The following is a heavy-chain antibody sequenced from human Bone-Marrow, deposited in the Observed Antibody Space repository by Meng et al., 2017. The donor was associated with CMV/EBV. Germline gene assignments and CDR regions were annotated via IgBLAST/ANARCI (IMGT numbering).Heavy chain of an antibody. Sequence: ASVKVSCKASGYTFTGYYMHWVRQAPGQGLEWMGWINPNSGGTNYAQKFQGRVTMTRDTSISTAYMELSRLRYDDTAVYYCARVYYYDSSGLYYWGQGTRVTVYS. J-gene: IGHJ4*02. CDR2: INPNSGGT. CDR1: GYTFTGYY. D-gene: IGHD3-22*01. CDR3: ARVYYYDSSGLYY. V-gene: IGHV1-2*02.